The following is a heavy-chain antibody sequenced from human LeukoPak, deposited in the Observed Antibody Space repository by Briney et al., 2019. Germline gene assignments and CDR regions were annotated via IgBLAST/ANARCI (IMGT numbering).Heavy chain of an antibody. J-gene: IGHJ4*02. Sequence: SQTLSLTCPVSGGSISSHYWSWIRQPPGKGLEWIAYLLDSVNTKDNPSLNSRLTLSADTSKTQFSLRLSFVTAADTAVYYCATIKRGSIYGYFDFWGQGIKVTVSS. V-gene: IGHV4-59*11. CDR3: ATIKRGSIYGYFDF. CDR1: GGSISSHY. D-gene: IGHD5-18*01. CDR2: LLDSVNT.